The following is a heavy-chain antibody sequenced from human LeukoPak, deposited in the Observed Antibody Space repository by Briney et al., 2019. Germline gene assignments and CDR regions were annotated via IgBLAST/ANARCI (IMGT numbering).Heavy chain of an antibody. CDR2: IRRKASGGTT. V-gene: IGHV3-49*04. J-gene: IGHJ4*02. Sequence: AGRSLRLSCAASGCNFGDSDMTWVRQAPGKGLEWVGFIRRKASGGTTYYAESVRGRFTISRDDSQSIAYLQMNSLRSEDTAMYYCSRDLSCGYWGQGTLVTVSS. CDR3: SRDLSCGY. CDR1: GCNFGDSD. D-gene: IGHD2/OR15-2a*01.